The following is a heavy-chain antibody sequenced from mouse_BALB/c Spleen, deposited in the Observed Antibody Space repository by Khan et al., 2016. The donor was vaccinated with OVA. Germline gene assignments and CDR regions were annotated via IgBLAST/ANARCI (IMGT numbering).Heavy chain of an antibody. J-gene: IGHJ4*01. CDR1: GFSLTNYG. V-gene: IGHV2-6-1*01. D-gene: IGHD2-10*01. Sequence: VELVESGPGLVAPSQSLSITCTISGFSLTNYGVHWVRQPPGKGLEWLVVIWNDVSTTYNSALKSRLTISKDNSKSQVFLKMNSLQTDDTAMYFCARQPYYHYNIMDYWGQGTSVTVSS. CDR3: ARQPYYHYNIMDY. CDR2: IWNDVST.